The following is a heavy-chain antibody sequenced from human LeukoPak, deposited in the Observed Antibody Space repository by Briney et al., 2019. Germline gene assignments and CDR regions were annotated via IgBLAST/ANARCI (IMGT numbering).Heavy chain of an antibody. D-gene: IGHD3-9*01. CDR1: GFTFSAYW. Sequence: GGSLTLSCAASGFTFSAYWMHWVRQVPGKGLVWVSRIHREGTTTIYADSVKGRFTLSRDNGKNTLYLHMNSLRADDTAVYYCARDSDWLLFDYWGQGTLVTVSS. V-gene: IGHV3-74*01. CDR2: IHREGTTT. CDR3: ARDSDWLLFDY. J-gene: IGHJ4*02.